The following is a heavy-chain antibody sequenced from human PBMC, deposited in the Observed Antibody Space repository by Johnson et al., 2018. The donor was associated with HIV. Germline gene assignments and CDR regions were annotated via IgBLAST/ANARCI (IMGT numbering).Heavy chain of an antibody. D-gene: IGHD4-23*01. CDR1: GFTFGIYG. CDR3: ARGDYGGNLDAFDI. CDR2: ISNAGSKK. Sequence: QVQLVESGGGVVQPGTSLRLSCAASGFTFGIYGMHWVRQAPGKGLEWVAVISNAGSKKYYADSVKGRFTISRDNSKNTLYLQMNSLRAGDTAVYYCARGDYGGNLDAFDIWGQGTMVTVSS. J-gene: IGHJ3*02. V-gene: IGHV3-30*03.